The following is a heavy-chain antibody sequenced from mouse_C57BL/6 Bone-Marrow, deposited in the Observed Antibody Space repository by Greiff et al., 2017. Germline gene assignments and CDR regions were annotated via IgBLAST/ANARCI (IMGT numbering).Heavy chain of an antibody. Sequence: QVQLQQPGAELVKPGASVKMSCKASGYTFTSYWITWVKQRTGHGLEWSGDIYPGSGSTNYNEKLKSKDTLTVDTSSSTAYMQLSSLTSEDSAVYSCARRRGVAMDYWGQGTSVTVSS. CDR3: ARRRGVAMDY. CDR2: IYPGSGST. J-gene: IGHJ4*01. V-gene: IGHV1-55*01. CDR1: GYTFTSYW.